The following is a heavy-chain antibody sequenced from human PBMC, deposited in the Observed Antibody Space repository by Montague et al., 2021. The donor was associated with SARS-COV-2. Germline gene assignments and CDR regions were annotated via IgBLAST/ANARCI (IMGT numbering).Heavy chain of an antibody. V-gene: IGHV4-59*01. Sequence: SETLSLTCIVSGASTNYYYWSWIRQSPGKGLEWIGYMYYSGSTNYNPSLKSRVTMSIDRSKNQFSLKLRSVTAADTAVYYCARVARYCTNGVCQTYYYYGLGVWGQGTTVTVSS. J-gene: IGHJ6*02. D-gene: IGHD2-8*01. CDR2: MYYSGST. CDR1: GASTNYYY. CDR3: ARVARYCTNGVCQTYYYYGLGV.